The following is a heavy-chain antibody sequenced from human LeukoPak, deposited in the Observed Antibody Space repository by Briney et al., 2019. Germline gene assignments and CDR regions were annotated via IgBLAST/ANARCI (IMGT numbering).Heavy chain of an antibody. J-gene: IGHJ1*01. Sequence: GGSLRLSCAASGFTFSSYAMSWVRQAPGKGLGWVSAISGGGGSTYYADSVKGRFTISRDNSKNTLYLQMNSLRAEDTAVYYCAKGLERAVAGQYFQHWGQGTLVTVSS. D-gene: IGHD6-19*01. CDR1: GFTFSSYA. CDR3: AKGLERAVAGQYFQH. V-gene: IGHV3-23*01. CDR2: ISGGGGST.